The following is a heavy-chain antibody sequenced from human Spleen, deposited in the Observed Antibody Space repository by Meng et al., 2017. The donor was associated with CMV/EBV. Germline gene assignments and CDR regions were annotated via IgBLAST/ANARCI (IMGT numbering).Heavy chain of an antibody. CDR3: ARGATSGSRPYDHFDY. D-gene: IGHD3-10*01. CDR1: GFTFSSYE. Sequence: GESLKISCAASGFTFSSYEMNWVRQAPGKGLEWVSYISSSGSTIYYADSLQGRFTISRDNAKNSLYLQLNGLRADDTAVYYCARGATSGSRPYDHFDYWGQGALVTVSS. V-gene: IGHV3-48*03. J-gene: IGHJ4*02. CDR2: ISSSGSTI.